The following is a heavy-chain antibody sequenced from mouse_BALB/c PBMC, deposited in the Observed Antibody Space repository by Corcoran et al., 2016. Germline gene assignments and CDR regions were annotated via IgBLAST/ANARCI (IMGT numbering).Heavy chain of an antibody. J-gene: IGHJ4*01. Sequence: QIQLVQSGPELKKPGETVKISCKASGYTFTNYGMNWVKQAPGKGLKWMGWINTYTGEPTYADDFKGRFAFSLETSASTAYLQINNLKNEDTATYFCARTEDRYYAMDYWGQGTSVTVSS. CDR2: INTYTGEP. CDR3: ARTEDRYYAMDY. V-gene: IGHV9-3-1*01. D-gene: IGHD2-14*01. CDR1: GYTFTNYG.